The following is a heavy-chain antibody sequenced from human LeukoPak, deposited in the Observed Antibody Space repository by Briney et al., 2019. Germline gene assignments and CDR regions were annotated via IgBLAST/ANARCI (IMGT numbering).Heavy chain of an antibody. CDR2: ISYDGSNK. V-gene: IGHV3-30*18. CDR1: GFTFDDYG. D-gene: IGHD3-3*01. CDR3: AKDYRPHDFWSGLVDY. Sequence: GGSLRLSCAASGFTFDDYGMSWVRQAPGKGLEWVTLISYDGSNKYYADSVKGRFTISRDNSKNTLYLQMNSLRAEDTAVYYCAKDYRPHDFWSGLVDYWGQGTLVTVSS. J-gene: IGHJ4*02.